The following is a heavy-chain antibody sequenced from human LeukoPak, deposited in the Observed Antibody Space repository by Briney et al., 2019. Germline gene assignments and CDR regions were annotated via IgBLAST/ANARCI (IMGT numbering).Heavy chain of an antibody. D-gene: IGHD3-9*01. Sequence: ASVKVSCKASGYSFTSYGISWVRQAPGQGLQYMGWFRTFTGDTNYAQNFQDRVVFTTDPSTNTAYMELRSLRSDDTAVYYCARSVLQSFEIHYWGQGTLITVSS. V-gene: IGHV1-18*01. J-gene: IGHJ4*02. CDR1: GYSFTSYG. CDR3: ARSVLQSFEIHY. CDR2: FRTFTGDT.